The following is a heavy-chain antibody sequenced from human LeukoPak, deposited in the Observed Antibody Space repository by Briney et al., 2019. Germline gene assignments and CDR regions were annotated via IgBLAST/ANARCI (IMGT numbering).Heavy chain of an antibody. CDR3: ARARRNGDPRANRYYFDY. D-gene: IGHD4-17*01. CDR2: IIPIFGTA. V-gene: IGHV1-69*05. CDR1: GGTFSSYA. J-gene: IGHJ4*02. Sequence: SVKVSCKASGGTFSSYAISWVRQAPGQGLEWMGGIIPIFGTANYAQKFQGRVTITTDESTSTAYMELSSLRSEDTAVYYCARARRNGDPRANRYYFDYWGQGTLVTVSS.